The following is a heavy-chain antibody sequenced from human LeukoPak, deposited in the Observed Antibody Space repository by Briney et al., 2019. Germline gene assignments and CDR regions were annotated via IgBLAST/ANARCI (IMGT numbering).Heavy chain of an antibody. CDR2: INHSGST. J-gene: IGHJ4*02. V-gene: IGHV4-34*01. CDR1: GGSFSGYY. Sequence: SETLSLTCAVYGGSFSGYYWSWIRQPPGKELEWIGEINHSGSTNYNPSLKSRVTISVDTSKNQFSLKLSSVTAADTAVYYCARVPNTWGQGTLVTVSS. CDR3: ARVPNT. D-gene: IGHD2-8*01.